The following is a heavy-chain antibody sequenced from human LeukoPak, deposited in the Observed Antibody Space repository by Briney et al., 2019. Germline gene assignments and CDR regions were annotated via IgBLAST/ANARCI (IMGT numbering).Heavy chain of an antibody. CDR1: GYTFRDFY. D-gene: IGHD3-10*01. CDR2: INPNSGAI. V-gene: IGHV1-2*02. J-gene: IGHJ4*02. Sequence: EASVKVSCKASGYTFRDFYIHWVRQGPGQGLEWMGRINPNSGAIDYAQKFRGRVSMTRDTSINTVYMELTTLRSDDTAVFYCARKSSGTFFDWGQGTLVTVAS. CDR3: ARKSSGTFFD.